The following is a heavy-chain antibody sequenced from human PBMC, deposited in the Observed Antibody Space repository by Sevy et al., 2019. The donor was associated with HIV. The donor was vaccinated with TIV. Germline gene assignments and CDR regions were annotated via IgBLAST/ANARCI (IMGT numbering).Heavy chain of an antibody. J-gene: IGHJ4*02. D-gene: IGHD1-26*01. CDR2: IYYNGNT. CDR3: AGGNAWGRGYS. V-gene: IGHV4-59*08. Sequence: SETLSLTCTVSGGSITSLYWGWIRQPPGKGLEWIANIYYNGNTNYNPSPKSRVTISLDTSKNQFSLRLSSGTAADTAIYYCAGGNAWGRGYSWGQGTLVTVSS. CDR1: GGSITSLY.